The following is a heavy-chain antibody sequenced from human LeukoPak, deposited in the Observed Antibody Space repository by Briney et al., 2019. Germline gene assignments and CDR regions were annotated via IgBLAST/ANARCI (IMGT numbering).Heavy chain of an antibody. CDR1: GLIFSSYG. CDR3: ARDTPTTEIDY. J-gene: IGHJ4*02. V-gene: IGHV3-30*19. Sequence: GGSLRLSCEASGLIFSSYGMDWVRQAPGKGLEWVAVISYDGSNKYYADSVKGRFTISRDNSKDTLYLQMNSLRAEDTAVYYCARDTPTTEIDYWGQGTLVTVSS. CDR2: ISYDGSNK. D-gene: IGHD4-17*01.